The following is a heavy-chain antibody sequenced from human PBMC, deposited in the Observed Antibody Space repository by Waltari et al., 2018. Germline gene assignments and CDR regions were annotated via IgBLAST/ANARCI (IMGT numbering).Heavy chain of an antibody. D-gene: IGHD1-26*01. Sequence: QLVESGGGVVQPGGSLRLTCAGSGFTFDDYAMHWVRQVPGKGLEWVSYISWDGETTYYADSVKGRFTLSRDNSKNSVFLQMNSLRKEDTALYYCAKEFAQYSGSHHWGQGTLVTVAS. CDR3: AKEFAQYSGSHH. J-gene: IGHJ5*02. CDR1: GFTFDDYA. CDR2: ISWDGETT. V-gene: IGHV3-43*01.